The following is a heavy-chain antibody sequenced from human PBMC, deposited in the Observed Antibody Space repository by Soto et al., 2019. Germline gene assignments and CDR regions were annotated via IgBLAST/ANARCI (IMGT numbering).Heavy chain of an antibody. Sequence: QVQLQESGPGLVKPSETLSLTCTVSGGSISSYYWSWIRQPPGKGLEWIGYIYYSGSTNYNPSLNRXXTISVDTTKNPFSLKLSAVTAADTAVYYCARHHDSWGQGTLVTVSS. CDR2: IYYSGST. J-gene: IGHJ4*02. CDR3: ARHHDS. V-gene: IGHV4-59*08. CDR1: GGSISSYY.